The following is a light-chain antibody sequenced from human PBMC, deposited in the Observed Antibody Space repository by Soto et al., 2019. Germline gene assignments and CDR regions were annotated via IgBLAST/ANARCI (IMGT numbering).Light chain of an antibody. Sequence: EIVMTQSPATLSVSPGERATLSCRASQSVSSSLAWYQQKPCQAPRLLIYGASTRATGIPARFSGSGSGTDFTLTISRLEPEDFAVYYCQQYHNWPWTFGQGTKVDIK. J-gene: IGKJ1*01. V-gene: IGKV3-15*01. CDR2: GAS. CDR3: QQYHNWPWT. CDR1: QSVSSS.